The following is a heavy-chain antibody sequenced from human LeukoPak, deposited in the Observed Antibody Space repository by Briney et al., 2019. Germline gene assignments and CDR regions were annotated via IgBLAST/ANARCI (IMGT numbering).Heavy chain of an antibody. J-gene: IGHJ4*02. CDR3: ARDSARLGYCSGGSCYSDY. V-gene: IGHV1-18*01. Sequence: GSSVKVSCKASGGTFSSYAISWVRQAPGQGLEWMGWISAYNGNTNYAQKLQGRVTMTTDTSTSTAYMELRSLRSDDTAVYYCARDSARLGYCSGGSCYSDYWGQGTLVTVSS. CDR2: ISAYNGNT. CDR1: GGTFSSYA. D-gene: IGHD2-15*01.